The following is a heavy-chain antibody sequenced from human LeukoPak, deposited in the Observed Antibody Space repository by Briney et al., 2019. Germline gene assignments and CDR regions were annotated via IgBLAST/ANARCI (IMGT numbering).Heavy chain of an antibody. CDR3: AKLKGWYGEGYFDY. CDR2: IYSGGTT. V-gene: IGHV3-53*01. CDR1: EFTVSSNY. D-gene: IGHD3-10*01. Sequence: PGGSLRLSCAASEFTVSSNYMSWVRQPPGKGLEWASVIYSGGTTFYADSVKGRFTFSRDNSKNTLYLQMNSLRADDTAVYYCAKLKGWYGEGYFDYWGQGTVVTVSS. J-gene: IGHJ4*02.